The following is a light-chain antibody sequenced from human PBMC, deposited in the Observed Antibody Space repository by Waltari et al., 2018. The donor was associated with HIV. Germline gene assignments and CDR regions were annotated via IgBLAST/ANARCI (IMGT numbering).Light chain of an antibody. CDR3: QHYNNWPPWA. Sequence: ERVMTQSPATLSVSPGERATLSCRASQSVTSDLAWYQQKPGQAPRLLIYGASTRATGIPARFSGSGSGTEFTLTISSLQSVDSAVYYCQHYNNWPPWAFGQGTKVEIK. V-gene: IGKV3-15*01. CDR1: QSVTSD. J-gene: IGKJ1*01. CDR2: GAS.